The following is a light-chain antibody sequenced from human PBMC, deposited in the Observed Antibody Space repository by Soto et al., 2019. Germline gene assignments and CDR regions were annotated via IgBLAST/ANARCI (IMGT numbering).Light chain of an antibody. V-gene: IGLV2-14*03. CDR1: SSDVGAYNF. CDR3: MSFTSSNTYV. J-gene: IGLJ1*01. Sequence: HSALTQPASVSGSHGQSITISYTGTSSDVGAYNFVSWYQHYPDKAPKVVIYDVANRPSGVSYRFSASKSGNTASLTISGLQAEDEADYYCMSFTSSNTYVFGTGTKVTVL. CDR2: DVA.